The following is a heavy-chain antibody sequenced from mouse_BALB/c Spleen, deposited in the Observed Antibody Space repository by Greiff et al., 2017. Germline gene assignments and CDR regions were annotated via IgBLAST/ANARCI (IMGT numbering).Heavy chain of an antibody. Sequence: EGHLVESGGDLVKPGGSLKLSCAASGFTFSSYGMSWVRQTPDKRLEWVATISSGGSYTYYPDSVKGRFTISRDNAKNTLYLQMSSLKSEDTAMYYCARHASLGYDVMDYWGQGTSVTVSS. CDR1: GFTFSSYG. D-gene: IGHD2-14*01. J-gene: IGHJ4*01. CDR3: ARHASLGYDVMDY. CDR2: ISSGGSYT. V-gene: IGHV5-6*01.